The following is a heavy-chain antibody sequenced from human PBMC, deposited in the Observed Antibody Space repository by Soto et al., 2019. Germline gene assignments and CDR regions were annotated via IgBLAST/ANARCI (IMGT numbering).Heavy chain of an antibody. D-gene: IGHD7-27*01. V-gene: IGHV4-59*08. J-gene: IGHJ4*02. CDR1: GGSISSYY. CDR3: ERRWGRRFDY. CDR2: IYYSGST. Sequence: SETLSLTCTVSGGSISSYYWSWIRQPPGKGLEWIGYIYYSGSTNYNPSLKSRVTISVDTSKNQFSLKLSSVTAADTAVYYCERRWGRRFDYWGQGTRVTVSS.